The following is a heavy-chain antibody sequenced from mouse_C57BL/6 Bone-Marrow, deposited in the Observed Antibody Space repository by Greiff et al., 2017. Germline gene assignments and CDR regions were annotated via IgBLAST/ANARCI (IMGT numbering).Heavy chain of an antibody. CDR3: ARGRITTVVAPPYYYAMDY. V-gene: IGHV3-6*01. Sequence: EVKLVESGPGLVKPSQSLSLTCSVTGYSITSGYYWNWIRQFPGNKLEWMGYISYDGSNNYNPSLKNRISITRDTSKNQFFLKLNSVTTEDTATYYCARGRITTVVAPPYYYAMDYWGQGTSVTVSS. CDR1: GYSITSGYY. CDR2: ISYDGSN. J-gene: IGHJ4*01. D-gene: IGHD1-1*01.